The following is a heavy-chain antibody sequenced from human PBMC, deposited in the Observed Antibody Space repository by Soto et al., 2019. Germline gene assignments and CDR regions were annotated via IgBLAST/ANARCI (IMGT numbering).Heavy chain of an antibody. CDR1: GFTFGDYA. J-gene: IGHJ4*02. V-gene: IGHV3-9*01. CDR3: ASDRSLGSNWYYYLES. CDR2: ITWSSGDI. Sequence: EVQLVESGGGLAQPGRSLRLSCAASGFTFGDYAMHWVRQAPGKGLEWVSGITWSSGDIGYVDSVKGRFTISRDNAKNSLYLQMNSLRAEDTALYYCASDRSLGSNWYYYLESWGQGTLVTVSS. D-gene: IGHD1-20*01.